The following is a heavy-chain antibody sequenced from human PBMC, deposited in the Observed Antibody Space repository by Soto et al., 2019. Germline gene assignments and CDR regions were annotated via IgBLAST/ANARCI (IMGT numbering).Heavy chain of an antibody. V-gene: IGHV4-59*08. CDR1: GGSISSYY. Sequence: SETLSLTCTVSGGSISSYYWSWIRQPPGKGLEWIGYIYYSGSTNYNPSLKSRVTISVDTSKNQFSLKLSSVTAADTAVYYCALHEGFGESPNWFDPWGQRTLVTGSS. D-gene: IGHD3-10*01. J-gene: IGHJ5*02. CDR2: IYYSGST. CDR3: ALHEGFGESPNWFDP.